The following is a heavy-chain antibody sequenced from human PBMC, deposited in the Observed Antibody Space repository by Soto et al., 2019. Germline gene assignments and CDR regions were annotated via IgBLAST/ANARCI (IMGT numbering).Heavy chain of an antibody. V-gene: IGHV1-69*12. CDR1: GGTFNSYA. J-gene: IGHJ6*02. CDR2: TIPMFGTT. Sequence: QVQLVQSGAEVKKPESSVRFSCKASGGTFNSYAITWVRQAPGQGLEWMGGTIPMFGTTNYAEKFQGRVTISADESTNTAYMELSSLRSEDTAVYYCTRCGIRYHSIGYYLGIDGMDVWGQGTTVIVSS. D-gene: IGHD3-22*01. CDR3: TRCGIRYHSIGYYLGIDGMDV.